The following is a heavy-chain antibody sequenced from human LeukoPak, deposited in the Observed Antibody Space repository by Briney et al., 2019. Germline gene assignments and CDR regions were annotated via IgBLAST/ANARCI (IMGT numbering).Heavy chain of an antibody. CDR3: ARGGSPFY. D-gene: IGHD3-10*01. V-gene: IGHV3-23*01. CDR2: LSGSGITT. Sequence: GGSLRLSCAASGFTFSNSAMSWVRQAPGKGLEWVSTLSGSGITTYYADSVKGRFTISRDNAKNTVYLQMNSLRVEDTAVFYCARGGSPFYWGRGTPVTVSS. J-gene: IGHJ4*02. CDR1: GFTFSNSA.